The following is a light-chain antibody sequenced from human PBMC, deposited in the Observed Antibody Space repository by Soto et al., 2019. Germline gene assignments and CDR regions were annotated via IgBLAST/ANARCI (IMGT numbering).Light chain of an antibody. Sequence: EIVLTQSPATLSLSPGERATLSCRASQSVGSSLAWYQQKPGQAPMLLIYDASNRATGIPARFSGSGSGTDFTLTISGLESEDFAVYYCLQRGDWPPLTFGQGTKVEIK. V-gene: IGKV3-11*01. CDR1: QSVGSS. CDR3: LQRGDWPPLT. CDR2: DAS. J-gene: IGKJ1*01.